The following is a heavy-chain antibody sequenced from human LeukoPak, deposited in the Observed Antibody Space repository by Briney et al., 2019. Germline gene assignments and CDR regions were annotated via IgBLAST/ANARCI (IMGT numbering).Heavy chain of an antibody. V-gene: IGHV4-4*07. CDR2: VLNTGTT. CDR1: GASITSWY. D-gene: IGHD1-1*01. J-gene: IGHJ4*01. Sequence: SETLFLTCTVSGASITSWYWSWLRQPAGKRLEWIGRVLNTGTTNYNPSLKSRVTMSLDTSKSQISLSMKSVTAADTAVYYCATGSGDFDHWGHGTRVTISS. CDR3: ATGSGDFDH.